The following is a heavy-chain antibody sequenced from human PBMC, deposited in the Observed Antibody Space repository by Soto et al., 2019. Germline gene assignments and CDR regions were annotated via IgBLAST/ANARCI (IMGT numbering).Heavy chain of an antibody. Sequence: GSLRLSCAASGFIFSSYSMNWVRQAPGKGLEWVSSISSSSSNIYYADSVKGRFSISRDNAKNSVWLQMSSLRDEDTAIYYCARERGNWNSWRVGLGMDVWGQGTTVTVSS. CDR2: ISSSSSNI. D-gene: IGHD1-7*01. V-gene: IGHV3-21*01. CDR3: ARERGNWNSWRVGLGMDV. J-gene: IGHJ6*02. CDR1: GFIFSSYS.